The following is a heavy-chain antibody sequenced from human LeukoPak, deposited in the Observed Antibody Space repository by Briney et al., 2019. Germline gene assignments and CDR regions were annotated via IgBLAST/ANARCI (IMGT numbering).Heavy chain of an antibody. Sequence: GGSLRLSCAVSGFTVSSNYMSWVRQAPGKGLEWVSVIFSGGSTYYADSVKGRFTISRDNSKNTLYLQMNSLRTEDTAVYYCAKAEGYDILTGLDYWGQGTLVTVSS. D-gene: IGHD3-9*01. CDR1: GFTVSSNY. V-gene: IGHV3-66*01. CDR2: IFSGGST. J-gene: IGHJ4*02. CDR3: AKAEGYDILTGLDY.